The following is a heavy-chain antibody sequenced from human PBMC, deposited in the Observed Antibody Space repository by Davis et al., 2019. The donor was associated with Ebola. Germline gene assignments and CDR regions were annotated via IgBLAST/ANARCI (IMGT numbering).Heavy chain of an antibody. CDR2: IYYSGST. D-gene: IGHD2-2*01. V-gene: IGHV4-39*01. CDR1: GGSISNSNYH. J-gene: IGHJ6*02. CDR3: ARQAAIYYYYGMDV. Sequence: MPSETLSLTCTVSGGSISNSNYHWGWIRQPPGKGLEWIGSIYYSGSTYYNPSLKSRVTISVDTSKNQFSLKLSSVTAADTAVYYCARQAAIYYYYGMDVWGQGTTVTVSS.